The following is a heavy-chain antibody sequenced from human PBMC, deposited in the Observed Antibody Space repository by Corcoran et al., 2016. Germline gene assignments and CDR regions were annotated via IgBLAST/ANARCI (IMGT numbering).Heavy chain of an antibody. V-gene: IGHV3-13*01. CDR1: GFTFSSYD. J-gene: IGHJ6*02. D-gene: IGHD3-3*01. CDR2: IGTAGDT. CDR3: ARSGDDCWSGYVGVGYYYGMDV. Sequence: EVQLVESGGGLVQPGGSLRLSCAASGFTFSSYDMHWVRQATGKGLEWVSAIGTAGDTYYPGSVKGRFTISRENAKNSLYLQMNSLRAEDTAVYYCARSGDDCWSGYVGVGYYYGMDVWGQGTTVTVSS.